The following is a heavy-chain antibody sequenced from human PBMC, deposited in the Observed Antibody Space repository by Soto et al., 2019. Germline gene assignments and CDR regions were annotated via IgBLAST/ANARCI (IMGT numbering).Heavy chain of an antibody. Sequence: GGSLRLSCAASGLTFSSYAMSWVRQAPRKGLEWVSAISGNGASTHYADSVKGRFTISRDNSKDTVYLQMNSLRAEDTAVYYCAKVGPWGYYFDYWGQGTLVTVSS. CDR3: AKVGPWGYYFDY. V-gene: IGHV3-23*01. CDR1: GLTFSSYA. CDR2: ISGNGAST. J-gene: IGHJ4*02. D-gene: IGHD3-16*01.